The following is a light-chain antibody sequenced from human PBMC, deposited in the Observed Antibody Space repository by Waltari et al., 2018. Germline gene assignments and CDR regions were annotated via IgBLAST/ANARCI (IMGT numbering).Light chain of an antibody. V-gene: IGLV2-14*03. CDR1: SSDIGAFDL. CDR3: SSFTTGSTGL. CDR2: NVS. Sequence: QSALAQPASVSGSPGQSITISCTGSSSDIGAFDLVSWYQQHPGRAPRLIIRNVSERPSGVHHRFSGSKSGNTASLTISSLRSEDESLYFCSSFTTGSTGLFGGGTKLTVL. J-gene: IGLJ2*01.